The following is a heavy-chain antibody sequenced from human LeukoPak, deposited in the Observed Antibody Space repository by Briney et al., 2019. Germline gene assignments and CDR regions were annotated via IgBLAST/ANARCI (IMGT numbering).Heavy chain of an antibody. J-gene: IGHJ3*02. V-gene: IGHV4-4*07. D-gene: IGHD1-26*01. CDR1: GGSISSYY. CDR2: IYTSGTT. CDR3: ARYIVSYPHDAFDI. Sequence: PSETLSLTCTVSGGSISSYYWSWIRQPAGKGLEWIGRIYTSGTTHYNPSLKSRVTMSVDTSKKQFSLKLSSVTAADTAFYYCARYIVSYPHDAFDIWGQGTMVTVSS.